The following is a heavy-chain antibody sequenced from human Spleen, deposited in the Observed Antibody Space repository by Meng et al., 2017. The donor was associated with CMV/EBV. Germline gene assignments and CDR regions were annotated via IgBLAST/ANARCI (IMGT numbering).Heavy chain of an antibody. CDR3: ARERANYFQGGGFNY. CDR1: GYTFSNYY. CDR2: LNPSTGST. J-gene: IGHJ4*02. D-gene: IGHD1-7*01. V-gene: IGHV1-46*01. Sequence: FGYTFSNYYIHWVRQAPGHGLDWLGILNPSTGSTSYAQKFLGRVTMTIDTSTSTVYMELSSLRSEDAAVYYCARERANYFQGGGFNYWGRGTLVTVSS.